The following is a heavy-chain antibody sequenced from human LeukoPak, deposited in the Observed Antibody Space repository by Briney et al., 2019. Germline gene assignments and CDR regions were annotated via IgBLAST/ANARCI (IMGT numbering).Heavy chain of an antibody. CDR2: IKSKTADGTT. CDR1: GFTFSNAW. D-gene: IGHD6-19*01. J-gene: IGHJ3*02. Sequence: GGSLRLSCAASGFTFSNAWMSWVRQAPGKGLEWVGRIKSKTADGTTDHAAPVKGRFTISRDDSKNTLYLEMNSLKTEDTAVYCCTTLGGAVAAFDAFDIWGQGTMVTVSS. CDR3: TTLGGAVAAFDAFDI. V-gene: IGHV3-15*01.